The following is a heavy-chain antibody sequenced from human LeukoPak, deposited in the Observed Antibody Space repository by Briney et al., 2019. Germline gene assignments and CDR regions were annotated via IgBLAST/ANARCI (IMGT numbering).Heavy chain of an antibody. Sequence: GGSLRLSCTASGFTVSSHYMTWVRQAPGKGLEWVSVIYSGGSTYYADSVKGRFTISRDDSKNTLYLQMNNLRAEDSAVYYCAKDRSRGTPKPTFDYWGQGTLVAVSS. D-gene: IGHD2-15*01. J-gene: IGHJ4*02. V-gene: IGHV3-66*01. CDR2: IYSGGST. CDR1: GFTVSSHY. CDR3: AKDRSRGTPKPTFDY.